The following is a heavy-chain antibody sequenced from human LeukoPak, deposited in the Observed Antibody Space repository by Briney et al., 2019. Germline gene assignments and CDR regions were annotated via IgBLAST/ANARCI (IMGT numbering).Heavy chain of an antibody. D-gene: IGHD6-13*01. CDR1: GGSISSGSYS. CDR2: IYTSRST. V-gene: IGHV4-61*02. Sequence: PSETLSLTCTVSGGSISSGSYSWSWIRQPAGKGLEWIARIYTSRSTNYNPSLKSRVTISVDTSKNQFSLKLSSVTAADTAVYYCARGAAAGDYWGQGTLATVSS. J-gene: IGHJ4*02. CDR3: ARGAAAGDY.